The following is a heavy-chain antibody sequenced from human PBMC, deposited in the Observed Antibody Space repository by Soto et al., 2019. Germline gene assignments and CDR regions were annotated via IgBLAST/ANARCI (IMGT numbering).Heavy chain of an antibody. D-gene: IGHD2-15*01. CDR2: IYYSGST. J-gene: IGHJ4*02. CDR3: ARRYGGTFDY. V-gene: IGHV4-61*08. Sequence: SSETLSLTCTVSGGSISSGGYYWRWIRQPPGKGLEWIGYIYYSGSTNYNPSLKSRVTISVDTSKNQFSLKLSSVTAADTAVYYCARRYGGTFDYWGQGTLVTVSS. CDR1: GGSISSGGYY.